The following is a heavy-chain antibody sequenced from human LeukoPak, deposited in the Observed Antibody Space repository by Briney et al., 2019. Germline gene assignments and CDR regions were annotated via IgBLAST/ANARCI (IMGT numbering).Heavy chain of an antibody. CDR1: GGSFSGYY. J-gene: IGHJ4*02. Sequence: PSETLSLTCAVYGGSFSGYYWSWIRQAPGKGLEWISVIYSGGSTYYADSVKGRFTISRDNSKNTLYLQMNSLRAEDTAVYYCAREDGIVGATTTGYWGQGTLVTVSS. V-gene: IGHV3-66*01. CDR2: IYSGGST. CDR3: AREDGIVGATTTGY. D-gene: IGHD1-26*01.